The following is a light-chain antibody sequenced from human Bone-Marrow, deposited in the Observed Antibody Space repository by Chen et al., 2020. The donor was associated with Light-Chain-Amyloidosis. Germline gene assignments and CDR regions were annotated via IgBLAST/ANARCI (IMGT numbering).Light chain of an antibody. CDR1: DLPTKY. Sequence: SYELTQPPSVSVSPGQMARITCSGDDLPTKYAYWYQQKPGQARVLVIHRDTERPSGISERFSGSSSGTTATLTISGVQAEDEADYHCQSADSSGTYEVIFGGGTKLTVL. CDR2: RDT. V-gene: IGLV3-25*03. J-gene: IGLJ2*01. CDR3: QSADSSGTYEVI.